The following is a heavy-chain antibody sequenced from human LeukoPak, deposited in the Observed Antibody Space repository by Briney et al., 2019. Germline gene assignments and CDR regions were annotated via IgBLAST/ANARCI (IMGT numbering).Heavy chain of an antibody. CDR2: MNPNSGNT. CDR1: GYTFTSYD. J-gene: IGHJ4*02. V-gene: IGHV1-8*01. Sequence: ASVGVSCKASGYTFTSYDINWVRQATGQGLEWMGWMNPNSGNTGYAQKFQGRVTMTRNTSISTAYMELSSLRSEDTAVYYCARRYYYGSGSYYPNDYWGQGTLVTVSS. D-gene: IGHD3-10*01. CDR3: ARRYYYGSGSYYPNDY.